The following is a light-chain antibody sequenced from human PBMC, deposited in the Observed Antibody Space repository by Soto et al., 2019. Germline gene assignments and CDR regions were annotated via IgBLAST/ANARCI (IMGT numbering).Light chain of an antibody. Sequence: QLVLTQSPSASASLGASVKLTCTLSSGHSSYAIAWHQQQPEKGPRYLVKLNSDGSHSKGDGIPDRFSGSSSGAERYLTISSLQSEDEADYYCQTWGTGIQVFGGGTKVTVL. J-gene: IGLJ2*01. CDR2: LNSDGSH. CDR1: SGHSSYA. V-gene: IGLV4-69*01. CDR3: QTWGTGIQV.